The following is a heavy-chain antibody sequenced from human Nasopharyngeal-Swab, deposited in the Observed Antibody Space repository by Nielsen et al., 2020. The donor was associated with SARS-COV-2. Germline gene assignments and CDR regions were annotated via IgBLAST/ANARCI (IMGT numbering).Heavy chain of an antibody. CDR1: GYTLTELS. D-gene: IGHD2-15*01. CDR2: FDPEDGET. Sequence: ASVKVSCKVSGYTLTELSMHWVRQAPGKGLEWMGGFDPEDGETIYAQKFQGRVTMTEDTSTDTAYMELSRLRSDDTAVYYCARDLGYIRYCSGGSCYQDYWGQGTLVTVSS. J-gene: IGHJ4*02. V-gene: IGHV1-24*01. CDR3: ARDLGYIRYCSGGSCYQDY.